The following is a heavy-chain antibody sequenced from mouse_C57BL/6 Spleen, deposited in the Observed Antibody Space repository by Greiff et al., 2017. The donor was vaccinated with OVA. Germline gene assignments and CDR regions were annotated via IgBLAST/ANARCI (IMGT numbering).Heavy chain of an antibody. CDR2: IYPGDGDT. CDR3: ARSDGSSFLYWYFDV. D-gene: IGHD1-1*01. V-gene: IGHV1-80*01. CDR1: GYAFSSYW. J-gene: IGHJ1*03. Sequence: VKLMESGAELVKPGASVKISCKASGYAFSSYWMNWVKQRPGKGLEWIGQIYPGDGDTNYNGKFKGKATLTADKSSSTAYMQLSSLTSEDSAVYFCARSDGSSFLYWYFDVWGTGTTVTVSS.